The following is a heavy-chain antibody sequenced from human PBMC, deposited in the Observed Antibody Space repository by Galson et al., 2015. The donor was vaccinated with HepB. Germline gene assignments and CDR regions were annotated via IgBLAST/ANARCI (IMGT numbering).Heavy chain of an antibody. J-gene: IGHJ4*02. CDR2: ISYDGSNK. CDR1: GFTFSSYA. CDR3: ARDSDSSSWYSDY. D-gene: IGHD6-13*01. V-gene: IGHV3-30-3*01. Sequence: SLRLSCAASGFTFSSYAMHWVRQAPGKGLEWVAVISYDGSNKYYADSVKGRFTISRDNSKNTLYLQMNSLRAEDTAVYYCARDSDSSSWYSDYWGQGTLVTVSS.